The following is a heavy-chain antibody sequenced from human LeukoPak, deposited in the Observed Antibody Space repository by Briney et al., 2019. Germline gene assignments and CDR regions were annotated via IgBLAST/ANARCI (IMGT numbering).Heavy chain of an antibody. CDR1: GFTFSNYV. D-gene: IGHD6-13*01. V-gene: IGHV3-21*01. Sequence: PGGSLRLSCAASGFTFSNYVINWVRQAPGKGLEWVSSISSGSTYIYYADLVKGRFTISRDNANSSLYLQMSSLRGEDTAVYYCARGSSSGLKSYYFDYWGQGTLVTVSS. CDR3: ARGSSSGLKSYYFDY. CDR2: ISSGSTYI. J-gene: IGHJ4*02.